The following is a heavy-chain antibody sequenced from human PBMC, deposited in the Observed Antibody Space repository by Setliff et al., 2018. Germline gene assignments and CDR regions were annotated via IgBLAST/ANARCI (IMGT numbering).Heavy chain of an antibody. D-gene: IGHD3-22*01. CDR1: GGSFSGYY. J-gene: IGHJ4*02. Sequence: LSLTCAVYGGSFSGYYWSWIRQPPGKRLEWIGEIIHSGSTYYNPSLKSRVSISVDTSKNQFSLKLGSVTAADTAVYYCARESRYYYDNLGTLDYWGQGTLVTVSS. CDR3: ARESRYYYDNLGTLDY. CDR2: IIHSGST. V-gene: IGHV4-34*09.